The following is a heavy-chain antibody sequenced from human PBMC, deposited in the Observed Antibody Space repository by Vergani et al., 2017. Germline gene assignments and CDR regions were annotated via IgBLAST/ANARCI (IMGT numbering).Heavy chain of an antibody. CDR2: IWYDGSNK. D-gene: IGHD3-10*01. J-gene: IGHJ4*02. Sequence: QVQLVESGGGVVQPGRSLRLSCAASGFTFSSYGMHWVRQAPGKGLELVAVIWYDGSNKYYADSVKGRFTISRDNSKNTLYLQMNSLRAEDTAVYYCAREGPDYYGSGFVDYWGQGTLVTVAS. CDR1: GFTFSSYG. CDR3: AREGPDYYGSGFVDY. V-gene: IGHV3-33*01.